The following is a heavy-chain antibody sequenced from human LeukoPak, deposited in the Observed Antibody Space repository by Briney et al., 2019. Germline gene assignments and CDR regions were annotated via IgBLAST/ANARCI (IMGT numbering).Heavy chain of an antibody. CDR3: VRLKAAYTGYDIIYY. J-gene: IGHJ4*02. CDR1: GFTFSAYY. Sequence: GGSLRLSCAASGFTFSAYYMSWIRQAPGQGLEWISYISTTGSTIKYADSVKGRFTISRDNARNSLFLHMNSLRAEDTAVYYCVRLKAAYTGYDIIYYWGQGTLITVSP. CDR2: ISTTGSTI. V-gene: IGHV3-11*01. D-gene: IGHD5-12*01.